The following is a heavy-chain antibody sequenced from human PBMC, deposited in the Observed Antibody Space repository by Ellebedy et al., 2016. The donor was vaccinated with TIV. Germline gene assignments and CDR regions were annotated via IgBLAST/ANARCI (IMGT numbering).Heavy chain of an antibody. CDR3: ARGGEHDDIVVVPAAYDY. J-gene: IGHJ4*02. D-gene: IGHD2-2*01. V-gene: IGHV4-59*01. Sequence: GSLRLSXTVSGGSISSYYWSWIRQPPGKGLEWIGYIYYSGSTNYNPSLKSRVTISVDTSKNQFSLKLSSVTAADTAVYYCARGGEHDDIVVVPAAYDYWGQGTLVTVSS. CDR2: IYYSGST. CDR1: GGSISSYY.